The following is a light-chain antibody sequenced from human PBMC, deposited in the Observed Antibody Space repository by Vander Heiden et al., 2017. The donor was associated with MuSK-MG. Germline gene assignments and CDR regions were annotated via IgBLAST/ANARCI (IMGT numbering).Light chain of an antibody. J-gene: IGLJ3*02. CDR1: NIGTKS. CDR3: QVWDSTRNHVV. Sequence: VLTQPPSVSVAPGKTARITRGGDNIGTKSVHWYHQKPGQAPVLVKFYDPDRPSGIPERFSGSASGNTATLTISRVEAGDEADFYCQVWDSTRNHVVFGGGTKLTVL. V-gene: IGLV3-21*01. CDR2: YDP.